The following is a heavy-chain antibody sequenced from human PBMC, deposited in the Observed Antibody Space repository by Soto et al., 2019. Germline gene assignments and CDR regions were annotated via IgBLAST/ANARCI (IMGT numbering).Heavy chain of an antibody. CDR2: IYYSGST. D-gene: IGHD2-8*01. J-gene: IGHJ5*02. CDR1: GGSISSTSYY. Sequence: SETLSLTCTVSGGSISSTSYYWGWIRQPPGKGLEWIGNIYYSGSTYYNPSLKSRVTISVDTSRNQFSLKLSSVIAADTAVYYCARQGRDCSNGVCYRGWFDPWGQGTLVTVSS. V-gene: IGHV4-39*01. CDR3: ARQGRDCSNGVCYRGWFDP.